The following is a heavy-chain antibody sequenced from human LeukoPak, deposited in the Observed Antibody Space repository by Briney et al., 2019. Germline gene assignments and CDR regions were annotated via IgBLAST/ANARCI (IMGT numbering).Heavy chain of an antibody. Sequence: SETLSLTCTVSGGSISTYYWSWVRQPAGEGLEWIGHIYTSGSTYNPSLKSRVTMSVDTSKNQFSLKLNSVTAAGTAVYYCARRHYSSGLDYWGQGILVTLSS. CDR3: ARRHYSSGLDY. J-gene: IGHJ4*02. CDR1: GGSISTYY. CDR2: IYTSGST. D-gene: IGHD6-19*01. V-gene: IGHV4-4*07.